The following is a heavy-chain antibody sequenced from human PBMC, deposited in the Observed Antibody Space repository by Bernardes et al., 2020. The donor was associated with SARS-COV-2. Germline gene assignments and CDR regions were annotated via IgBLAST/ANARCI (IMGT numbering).Heavy chain of an antibody. CDR1: VGSISSGGYY. J-gene: IGHJ6*01. Sequence: TLSLTCTVSVGSISSGGYYWTWIRQHPGKGLEWIWYIYYSASTYYNPSLKSRVTIPVDTSKNQFSLKLSSVTAADTAVYYCARDLVDTAMVKDYYYYGMDVWGQGTTVTVSS. D-gene: IGHD5-18*01. CDR2: IYYSAST. V-gene: IGHV4-31*03. CDR3: ARDLVDTAMVKDYYYYGMDV.